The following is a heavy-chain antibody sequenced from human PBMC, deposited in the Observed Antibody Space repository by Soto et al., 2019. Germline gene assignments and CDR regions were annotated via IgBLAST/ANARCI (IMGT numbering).Heavy chain of an antibody. D-gene: IGHD4-17*01. Sequence: EVQVVESGEGLVQPGGSLRLSCAASGFIVSSSYMSWVRQAPRKRLEWVAVIYSAGSTYYGDSVQGRFTIYRDSSKNTLYLQMDSLRAEDTAVYYCARSPTRTNYADCFDPWGQGTLVTVSS. CDR1: GFIVSSSY. CDR3: ARSPTRTNYADCFDP. CDR2: IYSAGST. V-gene: IGHV3-66*01. J-gene: IGHJ5*02.